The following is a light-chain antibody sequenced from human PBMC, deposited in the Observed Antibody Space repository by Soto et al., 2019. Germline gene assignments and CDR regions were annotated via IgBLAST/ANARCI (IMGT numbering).Light chain of an antibody. J-gene: IGKJ1*01. CDR3: QQYGSSHRK. CDR1: QSVSSSY. V-gene: IGKV3-20*01. Sequence: EIVLTQSPGTLSLSPGERATLSCRASQSVSSSYLAWYQQKPGQAPRLLIYGASSRATGIPDRFSGSGSGTDFTLTISRLEPEDFAVYYCQQYGSSHRKFGQGTK. CDR2: GAS.